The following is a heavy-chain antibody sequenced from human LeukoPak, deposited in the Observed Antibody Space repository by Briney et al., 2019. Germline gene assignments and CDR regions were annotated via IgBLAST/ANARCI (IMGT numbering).Heavy chain of an antibody. J-gene: IGHJ4*02. D-gene: IGHD3-10*01. CDR3: ARLIRQYYYGSGTDY. V-gene: IGHV4-34*01. CDR2: INHSGST. Sequence: SETLSLTCAVYGGSFSGYYWSWIRQPPGKGLEWIGEINHSGSTNYNPSLKSRVTISVDTSKNQFSLKLSSVTAADTAVYYCARLIRQYYYGSGTDYWGQGTLVTVSS. CDR1: GGSFSGYY.